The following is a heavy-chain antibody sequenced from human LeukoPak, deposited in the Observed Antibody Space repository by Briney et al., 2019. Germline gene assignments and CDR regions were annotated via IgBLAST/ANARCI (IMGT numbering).Heavy chain of an antibody. Sequence: GGSLRLSCAVSGFTFSSYAMSWVRQAPGKGLEWVSAIRGSGGSTYYADSVKGRFTISRDNSKNTLYLQMNSLRAEDTAVYYCAREPTPPPGDYYYGMDVWGQGTTVTVSS. CDR2: IRGSGGST. CDR3: AREPTPPPGDYYYGMDV. D-gene: IGHD4-17*01. V-gene: IGHV3-23*01. J-gene: IGHJ6*02. CDR1: GFTFSSYA.